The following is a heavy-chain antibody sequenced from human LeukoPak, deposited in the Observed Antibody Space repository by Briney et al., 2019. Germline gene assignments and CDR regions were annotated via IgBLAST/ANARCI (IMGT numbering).Heavy chain of an antibody. CDR2: INPNSGGT. V-gene: IGHV1-2*02. CDR3: ARDRHQLLPGEDY. D-gene: IGHD2-2*01. CDR1: GYTFTGYY. J-gene: IGHJ4*02. Sequence: ASVKVSGKASGYTFTGYYMHWVRQAPGQGLEWMGWINPNSGGTNYAQKFQGRVTMTRDTSISTAYMELSRLRSDDTAVYYCARDRHQLLPGEDYWGQGTLVTVSS.